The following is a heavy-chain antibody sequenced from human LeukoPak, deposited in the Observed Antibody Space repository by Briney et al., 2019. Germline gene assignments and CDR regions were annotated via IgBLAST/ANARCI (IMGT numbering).Heavy chain of an antibody. Sequence: PSQTLSLTCTVSGGSISSGDYYWSWIRQPPGKGLEWIGYIYYSGSTYYNPSLKSRVTISVDTSKNQFSLKLSSVTAADTAVYYCARFSRGLGIVVVVAAMGFDYWGQGTLVTVSS. CDR3: ARFSRGLGIVVVVAAMGFDY. CDR2: IYYSGST. J-gene: IGHJ4*02. V-gene: IGHV4-30-4*01. D-gene: IGHD2-15*01. CDR1: GGSISSGDYY.